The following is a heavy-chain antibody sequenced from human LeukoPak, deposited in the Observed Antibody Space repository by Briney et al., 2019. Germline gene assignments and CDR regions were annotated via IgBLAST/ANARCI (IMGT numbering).Heavy chain of an antibody. CDR2: INPFHGIA. CDR3: ARDPNHYSSGWYGQPDGDAFDI. J-gene: IGHJ3*02. CDR1: GGTFSSYA. D-gene: IGHD6-19*01. Sequence: GSSVKVTCKASGGTFSSYAFSWLRQAPAQGLEWMGMINPFHGIANYAQKFQGRVTITADKSTSTAYMELSSLISEDTAVYYCARDPNHYSSGWYGQPDGDAFDIWGQGTMVTVSS. V-gene: IGHV1-69*04.